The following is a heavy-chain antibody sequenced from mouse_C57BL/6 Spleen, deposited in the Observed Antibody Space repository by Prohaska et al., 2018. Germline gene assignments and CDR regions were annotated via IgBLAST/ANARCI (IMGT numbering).Heavy chain of an antibody. V-gene: IGHV1-64*01. CDR3: AREYGSSSYYYAMDY. J-gene: IGHJ4*01. D-gene: IGHD1-1*01. Sequence: QVQLQQPGAELVKPGASVKLSCKASGYTFTSYWMHWVKQRPGQGLERNGMIHTNSGSTNYNEKFKIKATLTVDKSSSTAYMQLSSLTSEASAVYYCAREYGSSSYYYAMDYWGQGTSVTVSS. CDR1: GYTFTSYW. CDR2: IHTNSGST.